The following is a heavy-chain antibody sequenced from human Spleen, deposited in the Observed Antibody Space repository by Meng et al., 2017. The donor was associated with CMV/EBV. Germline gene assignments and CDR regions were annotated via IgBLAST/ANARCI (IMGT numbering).Heavy chain of an antibody. J-gene: IGHJ5*02. CDR1: GGSISSGDYY. Sequence: QVQLQESGPGLVKPSQTLSLTCTVSGGSISSGDYYWSWIRQPPGKGLEWIGYIYYSGSTYYNPSLKSRVTISVDTSKNQFSLKLSSVTAADTAVYYCARDATSSEFDWARGWFDPWGQGTLVNVSS. V-gene: IGHV4-30-4*08. D-gene: IGHD3-9*01. CDR2: IYYSGST. CDR3: ARDATSSEFDWARGWFDP.